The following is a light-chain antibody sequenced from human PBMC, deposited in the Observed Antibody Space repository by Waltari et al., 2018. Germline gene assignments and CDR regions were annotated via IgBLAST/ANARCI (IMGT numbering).Light chain of an antibody. Sequence: DIQMTQSPSSLSASIGDRVTITCQASQDINNYLNWYQQTPGKAPKLLIYDASKLQTGVPSRFSGSGSWTDFTFTISSLQPEDIATYYCQQYDNVLPYTFGQGTKVEI. CDR3: QQYDNVLPYT. V-gene: IGKV1-33*01. CDR1: QDINNY. J-gene: IGKJ2*01. CDR2: DAS.